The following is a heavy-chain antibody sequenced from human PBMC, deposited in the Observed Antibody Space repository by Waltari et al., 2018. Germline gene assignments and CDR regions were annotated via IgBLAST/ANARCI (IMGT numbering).Heavy chain of an antibody. CDR2: ISASGGNT. J-gene: IGHJ4*02. V-gene: IGHV3-23*01. CDR3: AKGDTGRSAPSDY. Sequence: EVQLLESGGGLVEPGGSLRLSCAASGFTFRSCPMSWVRQAPGKVLEWVSSISASGGNTYYADSVKGRFTISRDNMKNTIYLQMNSLRAEDTAVYFCAKGDTGRSAPSDYWGQGTLVTVSS. CDR1: GFTFRSCP. D-gene: IGHD5-18*01.